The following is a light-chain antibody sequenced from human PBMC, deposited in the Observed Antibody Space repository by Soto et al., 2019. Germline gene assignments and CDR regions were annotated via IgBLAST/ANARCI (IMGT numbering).Light chain of an antibody. CDR2: KAS. CDR3: QQYNSPLT. CDR1: QSISSW. J-gene: IGKJ4*01. V-gene: IGKV1-5*03. Sequence: DIQMTQSPSTLSACVGDRVSSTCRASQSISSWLAWYQQKPGKAPKLLIYKASSLESGVPSRLSGSGSGTEFTLTISSLQPDDFATYYCQQYNSPLTFGGGTKVDIK.